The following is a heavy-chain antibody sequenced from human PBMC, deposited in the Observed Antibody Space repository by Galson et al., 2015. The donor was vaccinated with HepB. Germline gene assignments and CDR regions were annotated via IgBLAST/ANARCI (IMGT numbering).Heavy chain of an antibody. Sequence: SLRLSCAASGFTFSSYSMNWVRQAPGKGLEWVSYISSSSSTIYYADSVKGRFTISRDNAKNSLYLQMNSLRAEDTAAYYCARVGYYYDSSGYPFDYWGQGTLVTVSS. CDR3: ARVGYYYDSSGYPFDY. J-gene: IGHJ4*02. CDR1: GFTFSSYS. CDR2: ISSSSSTI. V-gene: IGHV3-48*04. D-gene: IGHD3-22*01.